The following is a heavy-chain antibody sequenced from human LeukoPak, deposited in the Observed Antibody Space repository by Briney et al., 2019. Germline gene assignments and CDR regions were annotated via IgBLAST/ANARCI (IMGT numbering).Heavy chain of an antibody. CDR3: AKDYGGNSDFVYHSDY. V-gene: IGHV3-23*01. CDR2: ISGSDGNT. D-gene: IGHD4-23*01. Sequence: GGSLRLSCAASGFTFSSHAMSWVRQAPGKGLEWVSGISGSDGNTYYADSVKGRFTISRDNSKNTVFLQMNSLRAEDTAIYYCAKDYGGNSDFVYHSDYWGQGTLVTVSS. CDR1: GFTFSSHA. J-gene: IGHJ4*02.